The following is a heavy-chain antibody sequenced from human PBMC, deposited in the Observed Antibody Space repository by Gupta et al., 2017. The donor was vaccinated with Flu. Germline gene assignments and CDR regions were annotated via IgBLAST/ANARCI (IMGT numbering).Heavy chain of an antibody. Sequence: EVQLVESGGGLVKPGGSLRLSCAASGSTFSNAWMSWVRQAPGKGLEWGGRIKSKTDGGTTDYAAPVKGRGTISRVDSKNTLYLQMNRLKTEETAVSYCTTDQGGRDGYNYDYYSGMDVGFQGTTVTVSS. J-gene: IGHJ6*02. CDR3: TTDQGGRDGYNYDYYSGMDV. CDR1: GSTFSNAW. V-gene: IGHV3-15*01. CDR2: IKSKTDGGTT. D-gene: IGHD5-12*01.